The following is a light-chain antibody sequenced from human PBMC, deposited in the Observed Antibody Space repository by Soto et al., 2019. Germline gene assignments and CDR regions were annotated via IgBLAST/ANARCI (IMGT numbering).Light chain of an antibody. CDR3: ASWDDSLNGPV. CDR2: TNT. Sequence: QSVLTQPPSASGTPGQRVTISCSGSSSNVGGNPVNWYQHVPTTAPKLLIYTNTQRPSGVPDRFSGSKSGTSASLAISGLQSEDEADYYCASWDDSLNGPVFGIGTKLTVL. V-gene: IGLV1-44*01. J-gene: IGLJ1*01. CDR1: SSNVGGNP.